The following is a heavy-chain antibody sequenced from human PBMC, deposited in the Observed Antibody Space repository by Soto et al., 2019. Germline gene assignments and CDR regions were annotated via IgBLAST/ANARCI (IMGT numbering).Heavy chain of an antibody. CDR3: ARVPRGYDFWSGYPSGWFDP. CDR1: GGTFSSYA. Sequence: QVPLVQSGAEVKKPGSSVKVSCKASGGTFSSYAISWVRQAPGQGLEWMGGIIPIFGTANYAQKFQGRVTITADESTSTAYMELSSLRSEDTAVYYCARVPRGYDFWSGYPSGWFDPWGQGTLVTVSS. CDR2: IIPIFGTA. J-gene: IGHJ5*02. V-gene: IGHV1-69*01. D-gene: IGHD3-3*01.